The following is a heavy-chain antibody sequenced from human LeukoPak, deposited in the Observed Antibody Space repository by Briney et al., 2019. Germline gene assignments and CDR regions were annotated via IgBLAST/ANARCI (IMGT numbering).Heavy chain of an antibody. D-gene: IGHD4-17*01. CDR2: IYYSGST. J-gene: IGHJ4*02. Sequence: SETLSLTCTVSGGSISSSSYYWTWIRQHPGKGLEWIGYIYYSGSTYYNPSLKSRVTISVDTSKNQFSLKLSSVTAADTAVYYCARAPHRYGDSGYFDYWGQGTLVTVSS. V-gene: IGHV4-31*03. CDR1: GGSISSSSYY. CDR3: ARAPHRYGDSGYFDY.